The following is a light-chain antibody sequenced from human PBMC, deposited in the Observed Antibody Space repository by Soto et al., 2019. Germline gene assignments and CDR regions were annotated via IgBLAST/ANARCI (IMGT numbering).Light chain of an antibody. CDR2: KAS. V-gene: IGKV1-5*03. J-gene: IGKJ4*01. CDR3: QQYHSYSLT. Sequence: DIQMTQSPSTLSASVGDRVTITCRASQSISSWLAWYQQKPGKAPKLLIYKASSLEGGVPSRFSGSGSGTDFTLTISSLQPDDFATYYCQQYHSYSLTFAGGTKVAIK. CDR1: QSISSW.